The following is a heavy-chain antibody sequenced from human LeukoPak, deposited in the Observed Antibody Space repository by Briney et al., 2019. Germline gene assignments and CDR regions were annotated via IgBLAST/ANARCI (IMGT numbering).Heavy chain of an antibody. V-gene: IGHV4-31*02. CDR3: ARGLGLAVAGIDY. CDR1: GGSISSGGYY. J-gene: IGHJ4*02. D-gene: IGHD6-19*01. Sequence: SQTLSLTCTVSGGSISSGGYYWGWIRQHPGKGLEWIGYNYYSGSTYYNPSLKSRVTISIDTSKNQFSLTLNSVTAADTAVYYCARGLGLAVAGIDYWGQGTLVTVSS. CDR2: NYYSGST.